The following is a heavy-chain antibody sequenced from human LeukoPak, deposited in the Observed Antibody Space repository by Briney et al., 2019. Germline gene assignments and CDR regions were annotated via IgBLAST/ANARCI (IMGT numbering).Heavy chain of an antibody. V-gene: IGHV4-59*01. CDR3: ARGARGSRFDY. D-gene: IGHD3-10*01. J-gene: IGHJ4*02. Sequence: PSETLSLTCAVYGGSFSGYYRSWIRQPPGKGLEWIGYIYYSGSTNYNPSLKSRVTISVDTSKSQFSLKLTSVTAADTAVYYCARGARGSRFDYWGQGTLVTVSS. CDR2: IYYSGST. CDR1: GGSFSGYY.